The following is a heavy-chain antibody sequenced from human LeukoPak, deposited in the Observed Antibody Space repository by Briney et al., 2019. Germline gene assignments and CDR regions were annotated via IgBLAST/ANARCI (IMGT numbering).Heavy chain of an antibody. D-gene: IGHD6-19*01. Sequence: ASVKVSCKASGGTFSSYAISWVRQAPGQGLEWMGGIIPIFGTANYAQKFQGRVTITADESTSTAYMELSSLRSEDTAVYYCARDIAVAGGPQGDAFDIWGQGTMVTVSS. CDR3: ARDIAVAGGPQGDAFDI. J-gene: IGHJ3*02. CDR1: GGTFSSYA. CDR2: IIPIFGTA. V-gene: IGHV1-69*13.